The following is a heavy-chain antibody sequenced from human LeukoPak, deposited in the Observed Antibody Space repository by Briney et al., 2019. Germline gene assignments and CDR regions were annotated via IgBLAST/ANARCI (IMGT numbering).Heavy chain of an antibody. J-gene: IGHJ4*02. CDR3: ARAGGSTVSHSDY. V-gene: IGHV3-21*01. CDR2: ISSSTSYI. D-gene: IGHD4-17*01. Sequence: GGSLRLSCAASGFTFSSYSMNWIRQAPGKGLEWVSSISSSTSYIYYADSVKGRFTISKDNAKNTLYLQMNSLRAEDTAVYYCARAGGSTVSHSDYWGQGTLVTVSS. CDR1: GFTFSSYS.